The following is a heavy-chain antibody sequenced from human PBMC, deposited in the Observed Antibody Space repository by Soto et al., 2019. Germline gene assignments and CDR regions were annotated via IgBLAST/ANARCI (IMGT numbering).Heavy chain of an antibody. D-gene: IGHD3-3*01. CDR1: GGSISSRSYY. CDR2: IYYSGST. CDR3: ASQRVTIFGGGVYYYYGMDV. Sequence: SETLSLTCSVSGGSISSRSYYWGWIRQPPGKGLEWIGGIYYSGSTYYNPSLKSRVTISVDTSKNQFSLKLSSVTAADTAVYYCASQRVTIFGGGVYYYYGMDVWGQGTTVTVSS. V-gene: IGHV4-39*01. J-gene: IGHJ6*02.